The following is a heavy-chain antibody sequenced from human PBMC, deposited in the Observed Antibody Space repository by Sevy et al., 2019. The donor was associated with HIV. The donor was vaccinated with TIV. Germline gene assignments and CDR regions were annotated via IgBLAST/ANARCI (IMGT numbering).Heavy chain of an antibody. D-gene: IGHD2-2*01. Sequence: GGSLRLSCAASGFTFSSYSMHWVRQAPGKGLEWVAVIWYDGSNKYYADSVKGRFTISRDNSKNTLYLQMNSLRAEDTAVYYCARDRGYCSSTSCPRRYYYGMDVWGQGTTVTVSS. CDR1: GFTFSSYS. CDR2: IWYDGSNK. V-gene: IGHV3-33*01. J-gene: IGHJ6*02. CDR3: ARDRGYCSSTSCPRRYYYGMDV.